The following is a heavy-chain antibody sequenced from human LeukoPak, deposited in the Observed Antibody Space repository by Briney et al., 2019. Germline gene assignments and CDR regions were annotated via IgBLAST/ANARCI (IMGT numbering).Heavy chain of an antibody. CDR3: AKDLSTTVTTVFDY. V-gene: IGHV3-9*01. D-gene: IGHD4-17*01. CDR2: ISWNSGSI. Sequence: GGSLRLSCAASGFTFDDYAMPWVRQAPGKGLEWVSGISWNSGSIAYADSVKGRFTISRDNAKNSLYLQMNSLRAEDTALYYCAKDLSTTVTTVFDYWGQGTLVTVSS. J-gene: IGHJ4*02. CDR1: GFTFDDYA.